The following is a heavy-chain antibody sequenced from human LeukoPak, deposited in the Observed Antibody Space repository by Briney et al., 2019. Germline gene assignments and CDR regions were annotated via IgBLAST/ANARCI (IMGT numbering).Heavy chain of an antibody. J-gene: IGHJ5*02. CDR1: GYTFTSYD. D-gene: IGHD3-10*01. CDR3: ARNLLLWFGESSSDCFDP. V-gene: IGHV1-8*01. CDR2: MNPNSGNT. Sequence: ASVKVSCKASGYTFTSYDINWVRQATGQGLKWMGWMNPNSGNTGYAQKFQGRVTMTRNTSISTAYMELSSLRSEDTAVYYCARNLLLWFGESSSDCFDPWGQGTLVTVSP.